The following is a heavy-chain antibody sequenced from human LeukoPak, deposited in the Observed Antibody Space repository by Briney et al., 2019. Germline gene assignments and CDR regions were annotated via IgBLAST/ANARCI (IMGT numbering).Heavy chain of an antibody. CDR3: AKEPLRFGELLLFDY. V-gene: IGHV3-30*02. Sequence: GGSLRLSCAASGFTFSRHGMHWVRQAPGKGLEWVAFIRYDGSNKYYADSVKGRFTISRDNSKNTLYLQMNSLRAEDTAVYYCAKEPLRFGELLLFDYWGQGTLVTVSS. CDR1: GFTFSRHG. CDR2: IRYDGSNK. J-gene: IGHJ4*02. D-gene: IGHD3-10*01.